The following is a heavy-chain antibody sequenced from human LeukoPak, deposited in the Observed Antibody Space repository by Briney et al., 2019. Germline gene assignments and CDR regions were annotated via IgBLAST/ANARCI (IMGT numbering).Heavy chain of an antibody. J-gene: IGHJ4*02. V-gene: IGHV1-2*02. CDR1: GYTFTGYY. D-gene: IGHD6-13*01. Sequence: ASVRVSCKASGYTFTGYYMHWVRQAPGQGLEWMGWINPNSGGTNYAQKFQGRVTMTRDTSISTAYMEVRSLRSDDTAVYYCARLIHRGYSSSWYVDYWGQGTLVTVSS. CDR2: INPNSGGT. CDR3: ARLIHRGYSSSWYVDY.